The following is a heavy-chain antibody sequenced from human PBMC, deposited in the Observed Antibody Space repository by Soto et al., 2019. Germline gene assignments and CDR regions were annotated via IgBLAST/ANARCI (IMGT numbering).Heavy chain of an antibody. Sequence: QLQLQESGPGLVKPSETLSLTCTVSGGSISTRSYFWDWIRQPPGKGLEWIGSVSFGGSAYYNPSLKGRVTIAVDTSKDLFSLKVSSVTAADTAVYYCATRPKQDSIDYWGQGTLVTVSS. V-gene: IGHV4-39*01. CDR3: ATRPKQDSIDY. J-gene: IGHJ4*02. CDR1: GGSISTRSYF. CDR2: VSFGGSA.